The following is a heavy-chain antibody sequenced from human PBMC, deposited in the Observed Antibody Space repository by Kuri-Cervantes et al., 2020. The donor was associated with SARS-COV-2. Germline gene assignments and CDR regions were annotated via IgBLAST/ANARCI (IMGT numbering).Heavy chain of an antibody. V-gene: IGHV4-4*07. D-gene: IGHD2/OR15-2a*01. J-gene: IGHJ6*03. CDR1: GGSISNDY. CDR3: ARVNIELVLPTPQVYFYMDV. CDR2: IYTSGTA. Sequence: SETLSLTCTVSGGSISNDYWSWIRQPAGKGLEWIGRIYTSGTANYNPSLRTRVTMSIDTSKNQFSLRRSSVTAADTAVYYCARVNIELVLPTPQVYFYMDVWGKGTAVTVSS.